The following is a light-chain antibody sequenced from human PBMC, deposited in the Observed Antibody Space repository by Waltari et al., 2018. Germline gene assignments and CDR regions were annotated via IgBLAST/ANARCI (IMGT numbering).Light chain of an antibody. CDR3: QERSDWRGLT. CDR1: QSFNND. CDR2: DAS. Sequence: EIVLTQSPATLSLSPGERVVLSCRASQSFNNDLAWYQQKPGQAPRLLIYDASTRAPGIAARFSGSGSGTDFTLTISSLEPEDSAVYYCQERSDWRGLTFGPGTKVDIK. J-gene: IGKJ3*01. V-gene: IGKV3-11*01.